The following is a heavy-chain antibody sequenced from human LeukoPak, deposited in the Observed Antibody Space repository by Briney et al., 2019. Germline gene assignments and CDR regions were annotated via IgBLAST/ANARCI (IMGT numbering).Heavy chain of an antibody. CDR3: ASGRNRGGYYSPFEN. CDR1: GGSISSSSYY. D-gene: IGHD1-26*01. Sequence: SETLSLTCTVSGGSISSSSYYWAWLRQPPGKGLEWIGSIYFSGSTYYNPSLKSRFTISADTSQNQFSLKLSSVTAADTALYYCASGRNRGGYYSPFENWGQGTLVTVSS. V-gene: IGHV4-39*01. J-gene: IGHJ4*02. CDR2: IYFSGST.